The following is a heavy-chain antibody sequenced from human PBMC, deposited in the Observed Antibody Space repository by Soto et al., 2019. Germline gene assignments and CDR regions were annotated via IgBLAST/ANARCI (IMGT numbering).Heavy chain of an antibody. Sequence: EVQLVESGGGLVQPGGSLRLSCAASGFSFDSYWMHWVRQAPGQGPMWVSSIDYDGTTTNYADSVKGRFTISRDNAKSTLYLQMNSLRPEDTAVYYCTRGPRASSGGTGAYWGKGTLVTVSS. V-gene: IGHV3-74*01. J-gene: IGHJ1*01. CDR3: TRGPRASSGGTGAY. CDR2: IDYDGTTT. CDR1: GFSFDSYW. D-gene: IGHD2-2*01.